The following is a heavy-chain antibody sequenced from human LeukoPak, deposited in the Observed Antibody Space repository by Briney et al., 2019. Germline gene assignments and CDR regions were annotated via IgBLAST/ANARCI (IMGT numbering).Heavy chain of an antibody. CDR3: ARQPITIFGVPFDP. J-gene: IGHJ5*02. V-gene: IGHV4-34*01. CDR2: INHSGST. D-gene: IGHD3-3*01. Sequence: PSETLSLTCAVYGGSFSGYYWSWIRQPPGKGLEWIGEINHSGSTNYNPSLKSRVTISVDTSKNRFSLKLSSVTAADTAVYYCARQPITIFGVPFDPWGQGTLVTVSS. CDR1: GGSFSGYY.